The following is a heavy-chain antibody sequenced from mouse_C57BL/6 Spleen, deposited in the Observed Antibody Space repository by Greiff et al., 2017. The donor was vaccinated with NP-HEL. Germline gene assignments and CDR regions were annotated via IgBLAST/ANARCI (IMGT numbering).Heavy chain of an antibody. CDR3: ARNRLLPLYYGMDD. Sequence: QVTLKVSGPGLLQSSQTLSLTCSFSGFSLSTSGMGVSWIRQPSGKGLEWLAHIYWDDDKRYNPSLKSRLTISKDTSRNQVFLKITSVYTADTATYYCARNRLLPLYYGMDDWGQGTSVTVSS. J-gene: IGHJ4*01. V-gene: IGHV8-12*01. CDR2: IYWDDDK. CDR1: GFSLSTSGMG. D-gene: IGHD2-3*01.